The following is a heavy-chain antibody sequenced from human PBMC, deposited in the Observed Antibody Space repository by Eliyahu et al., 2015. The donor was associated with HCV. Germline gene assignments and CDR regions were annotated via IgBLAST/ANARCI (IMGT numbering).Heavy chain of an antibody. J-gene: IGHJ5*02. CDR3: ARVPDYGDYRFDP. CDR1: GGTFSNYA. Sequence: QVQLVQSGAEVKNPGSSVKVSCKASGGTFSNYAINWVRQAPGQGLEWMGSITPVLGTTNYAQEFQGRVTITADHSMTTAYMELSSLTSQDTAVYYCARVPDYGDYRFDPWGQGTLVTVSS. CDR2: ITPVLGTT. V-gene: IGHV1-69*09. D-gene: IGHD4-17*01.